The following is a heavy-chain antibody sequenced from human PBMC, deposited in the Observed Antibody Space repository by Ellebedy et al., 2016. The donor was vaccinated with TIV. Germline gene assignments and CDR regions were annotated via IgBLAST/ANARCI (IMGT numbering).Heavy chain of an antibody. CDR1: GYSFTTYW. CDR3: ARVGEVAATPCSY. D-gene: IGHD2-15*01. V-gene: IGHV5-51*01. CDR2: IYPGDPET. Sequence: GESLKISCKGSGYSFTTYWIGWVRQMSGKGLEWMGIIYPGDPETRYSPSFQGQVTISADKSISTAYLQWSSLKASDTAMYYCARVGEVAATPCSYWGQGTLVTVSS. J-gene: IGHJ4*02.